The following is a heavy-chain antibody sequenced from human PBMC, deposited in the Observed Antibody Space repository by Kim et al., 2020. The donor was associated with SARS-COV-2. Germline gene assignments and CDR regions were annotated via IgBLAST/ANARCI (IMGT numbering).Heavy chain of an antibody. V-gene: IGHV3-23*01. Sequence: GGSLRLSCAASGFTFSSYAMRWVRQAPGKGLEWVSAISGSGGSTYYADSVKGRFTISRDNSKNTLYLQMNSLRAEDTAIYYCAKVRDGSGSYYIPAYFDYWGQGTMVTVSS. J-gene: IGHJ4*03. CDR3: AKVRDGSGSYYIPAYFDY. D-gene: IGHD3-10*01. CDR1: GFTFSSYA. CDR2: ISGSGGST.